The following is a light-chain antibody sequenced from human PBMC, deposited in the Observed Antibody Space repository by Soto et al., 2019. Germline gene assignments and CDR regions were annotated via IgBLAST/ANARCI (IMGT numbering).Light chain of an antibody. CDR3: SSYAGGNNLV. J-gene: IGLJ2*01. Sequence: QSVLTQPASVSGSPGQSITISCTGTSSDIGTYNYVSWYQQHPGNVPKLIIYEVSKRPSGVPDRFSGSKSGNTASLTVSGLQAEDEADYYCSSYAGGNNLVFGGGTKLTVL. V-gene: IGLV2-8*01. CDR2: EVS. CDR1: SSDIGTYNY.